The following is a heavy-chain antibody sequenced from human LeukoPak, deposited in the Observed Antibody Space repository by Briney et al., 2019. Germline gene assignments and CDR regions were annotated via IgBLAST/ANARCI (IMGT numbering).Heavy chain of an antibody. V-gene: IGHV1-18*01. CDR2: ISAYNGNT. CDR1: GYTFTSYG. CDR3: ARVQYYYDSSGYYEITENDY. D-gene: IGHD3-22*01. Sequence: GASVKVSCKASGYTFTSYGISWVRQAPGQGLEWMGWISAYNGNTNYAQKLQGRVTMTTDTSTSTAYMELRSLRSDDTAVYYCARVQYYYDSSGYYEITENDYWGQGTLVTVSS. J-gene: IGHJ4*02.